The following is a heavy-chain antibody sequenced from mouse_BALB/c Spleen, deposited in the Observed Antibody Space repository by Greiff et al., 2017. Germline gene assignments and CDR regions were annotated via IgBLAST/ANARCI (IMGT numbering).Heavy chain of an antibody. CDR2: IWGDGST. CDR1: GFSLTGYG. V-gene: IGHV2-6-7*02. Sequence: VQLQESGPGLVAPSQSLSITCTVSGFSLTGYGVNWVRQPPGKGLEWLGMIWGDGSTDYNSALKSRLSISKDNSKSQVFLKMNSLQTDDTARYYCARGYYYGSSYENYFDYWGQGTTLTVSS. J-gene: IGHJ2*01. CDR3: ARGYYYGSSYENYFDY. D-gene: IGHD1-1*01.